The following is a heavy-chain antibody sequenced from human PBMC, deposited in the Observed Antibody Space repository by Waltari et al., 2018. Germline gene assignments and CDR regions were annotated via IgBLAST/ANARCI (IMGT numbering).Heavy chain of an antibody. J-gene: IGHJ4*02. CDR3: VRFGYSYAIDY. Sequence: EVQLVESGGGLVQPGGSLRVSCADSGLPVCSQWMSWDRPAPGKGLEWVANSKPDGSVTHYADSVKGRFTISRDNAKNSLYLQMNSLRDEDTSVYYCVRFGYSYAIDYWGQGTLVTVSS. CDR1: GLPVCSQW. CDR2: SKPDGSVT. V-gene: IGHV3-7*01. D-gene: IGHD5-18*01.